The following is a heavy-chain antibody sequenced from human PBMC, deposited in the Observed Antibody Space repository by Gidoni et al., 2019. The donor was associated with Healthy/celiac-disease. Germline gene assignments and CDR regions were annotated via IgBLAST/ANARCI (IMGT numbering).Heavy chain of an antibody. CDR2: ISSYNGNT. Sequence: QVQLVQSGAEVKKPGASVKVSCKASGYTCTSYGISWVRQAPGQGLVWMGWISSYNGNTYYAQKLQGRVTMTTATSTSTAYMELRSLRSDDTAVYYCARVDSSGWYFGYFDYWGQGTLVTVSS. J-gene: IGHJ4*02. CDR1: GYTCTSYG. V-gene: IGHV1-18*04. D-gene: IGHD6-19*01. CDR3: ARVDSSGWYFGYFDY.